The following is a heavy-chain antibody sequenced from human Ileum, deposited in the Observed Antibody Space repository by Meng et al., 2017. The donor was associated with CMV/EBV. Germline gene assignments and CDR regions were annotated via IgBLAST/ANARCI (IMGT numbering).Heavy chain of an antibody. CDR1: GFAFIDYS. CDR2: ISRSGGQM. V-gene: IGHV3-21*01. D-gene: IGHD3-16*01. Sequence: GFAFIDYSMNWVRQAPGKGLEWVSSISRSGGQMYYANSVRGRFTMSRDNAKDSLFLQMDSLRVEDSAIYYCTRAASGGGPVGEPTDFWGQGTLVTVSS. J-gene: IGHJ4*02. CDR3: TRAASGGGPVGEPTDF.